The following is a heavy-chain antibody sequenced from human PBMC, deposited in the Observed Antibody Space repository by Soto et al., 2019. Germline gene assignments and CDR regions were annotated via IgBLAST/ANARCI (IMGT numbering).Heavy chain of an antibody. V-gene: IGHV1-46*01. CDR3: ARDVNVGDSSGYYHRFDY. D-gene: IGHD3-22*01. J-gene: IGHJ4*02. CDR1: GYTFTSYY. Sequence: ASVKVSCKASGYTFTSYYMHWVRQAPGQGLEWMGIINPSGGSTSYAQKFQGRVTMTRDTSTSTVYMELSSLRSEDTAVYYCARDVNVGDSSGYYHRFDYWGQGTLVTVAS. CDR2: INPSGGST.